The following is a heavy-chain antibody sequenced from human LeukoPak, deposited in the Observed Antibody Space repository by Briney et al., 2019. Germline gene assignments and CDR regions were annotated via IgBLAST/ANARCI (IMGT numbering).Heavy chain of an antibody. CDR1: GFTFSDFP. CDR3: ANIEHYPDY. D-gene: IGHD3-3*02. CDR2: ISGSGGST. V-gene: IGHV3-23*01. Sequence: GGSLRLSCAASGFTFSDFPMIWVRQAPGKGLEWVSVISGSGGSTYYADSVKGRFTISRDNSKNTLYLQMNSLRAEDTAVYYCANIEHYPDYWGQGTLVTVSS. J-gene: IGHJ4*02.